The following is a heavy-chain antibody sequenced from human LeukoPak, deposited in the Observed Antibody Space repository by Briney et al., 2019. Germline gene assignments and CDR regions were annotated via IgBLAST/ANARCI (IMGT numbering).Heavy chain of an antibody. J-gene: IGHJ4*02. V-gene: IGHV6-1*01. Sequence: SQTLSLTCAISGDSVSSNSAAWSWIRQSPSRGLEWPGRTYYRSKWYTEYAVSVKSRITINPDTSKNQFSLQLNSVTPEDTAVCYCARGSYTSTWFWGQGTLVTVSS. CDR1: GDSVSSNSAA. CDR3: ARGSYTSTWF. CDR2: TYYRSKWYT. D-gene: IGHD6-13*01.